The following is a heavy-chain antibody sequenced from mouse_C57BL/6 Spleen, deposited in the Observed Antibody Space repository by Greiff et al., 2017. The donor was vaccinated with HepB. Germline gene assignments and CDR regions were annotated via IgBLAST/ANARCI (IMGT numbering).Heavy chain of an antibody. D-gene: IGHD2-3*01. Sequence: QVQLQQPGAELVKPGASVKMSCKASGYTFTSYWITWVKQRPGQGLEWIGEIDPSDSYTNYNQKFKGKSTLTVDKSSSTAYMQLSSLTSEDSAVYYCARRGWDAWFAYWGQGTLVTVSA. CDR3: ARRGWDAWFAY. CDR2: IDPSDSYT. CDR1: GYTFTSYW. J-gene: IGHJ3*01. V-gene: IGHV1-69*01.